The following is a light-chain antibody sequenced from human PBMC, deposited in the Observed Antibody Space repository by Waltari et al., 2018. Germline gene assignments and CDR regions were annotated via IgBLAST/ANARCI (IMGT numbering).Light chain of an antibody. V-gene: IGKV2-30*01. CDR3: MQGTQWPWT. Sequence: LTQSLLSLSVTPGQPASISCRDSQSLVFSDGNTYLNWFHQRPGQPPRRLIYKVSNRDSGVPDRFRGSGSGTHFTLNVSRVESEDIGVYYCMQGTQWPWTFGQGTKVEIK. J-gene: IGKJ1*01. CDR2: KVS. CDR1: QSLVFSDGNTY.